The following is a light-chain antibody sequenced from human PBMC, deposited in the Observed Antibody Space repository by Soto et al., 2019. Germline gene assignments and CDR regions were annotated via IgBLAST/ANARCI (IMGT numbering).Light chain of an antibody. Sequence: QPALTQPASVSGSPGQSITISCTGTSSDVGAYDYVSWYQQHPDKAPKLMIYEVSNRPSGVSNRFSGSKSVNTATLTISGLQADDEADYYCSSYTSSSTRVFGTGNKVTVL. CDR2: EVS. V-gene: IGLV2-14*03. J-gene: IGLJ1*01. CDR1: SSDVGAYDY. CDR3: SSYTSSSTRV.